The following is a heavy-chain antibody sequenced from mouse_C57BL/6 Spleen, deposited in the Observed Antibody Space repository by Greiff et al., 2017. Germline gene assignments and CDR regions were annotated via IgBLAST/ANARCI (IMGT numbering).Heavy chain of an antibody. J-gene: IGHJ3*01. D-gene: IGHD2-4*01. CDR1: GYSITSGYY. CDR3: ARDGDYGGFAY. CDR2: ISYDGSN. V-gene: IGHV3-6*01. Sequence: EVQLQQSGPGLVKPSQSLSLTCSVTGYSITSGYYWNWIRQFPGNKLEWMGYISYDGSNNYNPSLKNRSSITRDTSKNQFFLKLNSVTTEDTATYYGARDGDYGGFAYWGQGALVTVSA.